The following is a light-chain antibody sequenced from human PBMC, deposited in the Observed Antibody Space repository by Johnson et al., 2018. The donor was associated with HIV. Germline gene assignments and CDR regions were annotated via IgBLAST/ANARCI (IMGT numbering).Light chain of an antibody. CDR1: TSNIGNNY. J-gene: IGLJ1*01. Sequence: QSVLTQPPSVSAAPGHNVTISCSGGTSNIGNNYVSWYQHLPGTAPKLLIYENNKRPSGIPDRFSGSKSGTSATLGITGLQTGDEADYYCGTWDNSLSAYVFGTGTKVTVL. CDR3: GTWDNSLSAYV. CDR2: ENN. V-gene: IGLV1-51*02.